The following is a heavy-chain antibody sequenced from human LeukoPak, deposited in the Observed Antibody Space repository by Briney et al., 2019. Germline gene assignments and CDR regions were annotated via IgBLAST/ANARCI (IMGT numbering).Heavy chain of an antibody. Sequence: GESLKISCKGSGYSFTNYWIVWVRQMPGKGPEWMGIIYPGDSDTRYSPSFQGQVTISADKSISTAYLQWSSLKASDTAMYYCARHRFSDSSSWLPLLDYWGQGTLVTVSS. J-gene: IGHJ4*02. V-gene: IGHV5-51*01. CDR2: IYPGDSDT. CDR3: ARHRFSDSSSWLPLLDY. CDR1: GYSFTNYW. D-gene: IGHD6-13*01.